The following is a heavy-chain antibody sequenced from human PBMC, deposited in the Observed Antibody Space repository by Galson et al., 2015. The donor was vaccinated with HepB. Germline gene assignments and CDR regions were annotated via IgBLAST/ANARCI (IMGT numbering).Heavy chain of an antibody. D-gene: IGHD3-9*01. CDR3: ARGIFYDILTGYRPSYYYYYYMDV. CDR1: GYTFTSYD. V-gene: IGHV1-8*01. J-gene: IGHJ6*03. Sequence: SVKVSCKASGYTFTSYDINWVRQATGQGLEWMGWMNPNSGNTGYAQKFQGRVTMTRNTSISTAYMELSSLRSEDTAVYYCARGIFYDILTGYRPSYYYYYYMDVWGKGTTVTVSS. CDR2: MNPNSGNT.